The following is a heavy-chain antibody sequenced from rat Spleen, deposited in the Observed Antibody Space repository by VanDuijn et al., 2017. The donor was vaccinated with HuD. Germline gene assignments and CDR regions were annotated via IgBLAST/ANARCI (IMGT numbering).Heavy chain of an antibody. CDR3: AREATTEGIYFDY. Sequence: QVQLKESGPGLVQPSQTLSLTCTVSGFSLTSYNVHWVRQPTGKGLEWMGIIWTGGSTDYNSALKSRLRISRDTAKSQVFLKMNSLQTEDRATSYCAREATTEGIYFDYWGQGVMVTVSS. J-gene: IGHJ2*01. D-gene: IGHD1-11*01. CDR1: GFSLTSYN. V-gene: IGHV2-30*01. CDR2: IWTGGST.